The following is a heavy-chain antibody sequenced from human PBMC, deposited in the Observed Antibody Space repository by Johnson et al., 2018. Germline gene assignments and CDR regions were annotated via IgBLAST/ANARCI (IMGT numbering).Heavy chain of an antibody. D-gene: IGHD2-15*01. CDR2: IQNDGTRT. CDR1: GFDFSYYW. Sequence: EVQLVESGGGLVQPGGSLRLSCAASGFDFSYYWMHWIRQAPGKGLVWVSHIQNDGTRTTYADSVKGRFTISRDNAKNTLSLQMNSLRAEDTAVYYCARGDKGGFDLWGQGTVVSVSS. CDR3: ARGDKGGFDL. J-gene: IGHJ3*01. V-gene: IGHV3-74*01.